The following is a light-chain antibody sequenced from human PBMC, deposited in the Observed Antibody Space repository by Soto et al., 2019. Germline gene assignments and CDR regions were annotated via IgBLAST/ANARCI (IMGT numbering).Light chain of an antibody. CDR2: GAS. CDR1: QSVGSS. J-gene: IGKJ2*01. Sequence: EIVLTQSPGTLSLSPGERATLSCRASQSVGSSLSWYQQKPGQAPRLLFYGASNRATAIPDRFSGSGFGTDFTLTITSLEPEDFAVYYCQQYGGSPMHTFGQGTKLEIK. CDR3: QQYGGSPMHT. V-gene: IGKV3-20*01.